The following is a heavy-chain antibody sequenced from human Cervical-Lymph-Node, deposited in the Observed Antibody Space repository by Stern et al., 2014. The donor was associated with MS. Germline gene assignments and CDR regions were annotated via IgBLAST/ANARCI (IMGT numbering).Heavy chain of an antibody. CDR1: GFTFNKYA. CDR3: AKQYFDSSGYSYYYGMDV. CDR2: ISGSGSSI. Sequence: EVQLVESGGDLVQPGGSLRLSCAASGFTFNKYAMNWVRQAPGKGLEWVSTISGSGSSIYDADSVKGRFTISRDNSENTLYLQMHSLRAEDTAIYYCAKQYFDSSGYSYYYGMDVWGQGTTVTVSS. J-gene: IGHJ6*02. D-gene: IGHD3-22*01. V-gene: IGHV3-23*04.